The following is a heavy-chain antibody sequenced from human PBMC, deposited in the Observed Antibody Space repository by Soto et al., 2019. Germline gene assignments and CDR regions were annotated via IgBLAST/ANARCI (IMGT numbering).Heavy chain of an antibody. V-gene: IGHV1-18*01. CDR3: ARDDRGSCRVISCPYFGF. Sequence: QVQLVQSGAEVKKPGASVKVSCTASGYTFSNSGMSWLRQAPGQGLEWMAWISAYNDDTNSARQFQGRITLTTDTSTSTAYMELRSLASDASAMYYCARDDRGSCRVISCPYFGFWGQGTLVTVSS. CDR1: GYTFSNSG. CDR2: ISAYNDDT. J-gene: IGHJ4*02. D-gene: IGHD2-2*01.